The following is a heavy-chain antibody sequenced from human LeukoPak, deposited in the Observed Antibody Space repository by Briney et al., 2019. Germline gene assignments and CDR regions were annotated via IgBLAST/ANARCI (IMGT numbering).Heavy chain of an antibody. Sequence: GGSLRLSCAASGFTFSSYEMNWVRQAPGKGLEWVSYISSSGSTIYYADSVKGRFTISRDNAKNSLYLQMNSLRAEDTAVYYCARDGVRRPGGYYYYGMDVWGQGTTVTASS. J-gene: IGHJ6*02. D-gene: IGHD3-16*01. CDR1: GFTFSSYE. CDR2: ISSSGSTI. CDR3: ARDGVRRPGGYYYYGMDV. V-gene: IGHV3-48*03.